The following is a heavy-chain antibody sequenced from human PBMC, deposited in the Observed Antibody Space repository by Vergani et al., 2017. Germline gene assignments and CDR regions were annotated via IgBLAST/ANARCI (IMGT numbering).Heavy chain of an antibody. D-gene: IGHD6-6*01. CDR1: GYSISSGYY. J-gene: IGHJ6*03. V-gene: IGHV4-61*01. CDR2: IYYSGST. Sequence: QVQLQESGPGLVKPSETLSLTCAVSGYSISSGYYWGWIRQPPGKGLEWIGYIYYSGSTNYNPSLKSRVTISVDTSKNQFSLKLSSVTAADTAVYYCARGGIAARPYYYYYYMDVWGKGTTVTVSS. CDR3: ARGGIAARPYYYYYYMDV.